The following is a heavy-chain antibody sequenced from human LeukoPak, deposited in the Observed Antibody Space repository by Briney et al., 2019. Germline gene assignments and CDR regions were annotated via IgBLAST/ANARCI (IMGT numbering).Heavy chain of an antibody. CDR2: IYTSGST. V-gene: IGHV4-61*02. Sequence: PSETLSLTCTVSGGSISSGSYYWSWIRQPAGKGLEWIGRIYTSGSTNYNPSLKSRVTISVDTSKNQFSLKLSFVTAADTAVYYCAIVGATGGAFDIWGQGTMVTASS. J-gene: IGHJ3*02. CDR1: GGSISSGSYY. CDR3: AIVGATGGAFDI. D-gene: IGHD1-26*01.